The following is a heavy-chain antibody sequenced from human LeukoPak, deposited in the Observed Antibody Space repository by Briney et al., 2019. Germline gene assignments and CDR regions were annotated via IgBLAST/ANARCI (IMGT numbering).Heavy chain of an antibody. CDR1: GFTFSGSA. D-gene: IGHD4-17*01. CDR2: IRSKANSYAT. Sequence: PGGSLKLSCAASGFTFSGSAMHWVRQASGKGLEWVGRIRSKANSYATAYAASVKGRFTISRDDSKNTAYLQMNSLKTEDTAVYYCTSPKGDYVRENWFDPWGQGTLVTVSS. V-gene: IGHV3-73*01. J-gene: IGHJ5*02. CDR3: TSPKGDYVRENWFDP.